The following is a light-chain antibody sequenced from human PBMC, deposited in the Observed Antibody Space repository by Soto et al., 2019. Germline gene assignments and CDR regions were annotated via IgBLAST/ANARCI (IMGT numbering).Light chain of an antibody. CDR1: QSVTGHY. Sequence: EIVLTQSPATLSLSPGERATLSCRASQSVTGHYFAWYQQQPGQPPRLLIYGASSRAAGVPDRFSGSGSGTDFTLTISRLEPEDFAVYYCQQYGRSPLLYTFGQGTKLEVK. CDR2: GAS. V-gene: IGKV3-20*01. CDR3: QQYGRSPLLYT. J-gene: IGKJ2*01.